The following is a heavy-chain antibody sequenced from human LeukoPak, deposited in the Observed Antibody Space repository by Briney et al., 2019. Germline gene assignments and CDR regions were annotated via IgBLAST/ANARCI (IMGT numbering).Heavy chain of an antibody. J-gene: IGHJ3*02. CDR2: IYYSGST. Sequence: SETLSLTCTVSGGSISRSSYYWGWIRQPPGKGLEWIGSIYYSGSTYYNPSLKSRVTISVDTSKNQFSLKLSSVTAADTAVYYCARDTYYDFWSGYSDAFDIWGQGTMVTVSS. CDR3: ARDTYYDFWSGYSDAFDI. V-gene: IGHV4-39*07. CDR1: GGSISRSSYY. D-gene: IGHD3-3*01.